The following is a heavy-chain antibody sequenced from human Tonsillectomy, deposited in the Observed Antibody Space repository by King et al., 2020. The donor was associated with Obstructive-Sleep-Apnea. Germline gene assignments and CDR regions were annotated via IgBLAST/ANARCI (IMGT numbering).Heavy chain of an antibody. D-gene: IGHD2-2*01. CDR3: AKDVVPAAPSAYHFDY. CDR1: GFTFDDYA. CDR2: ISWNSGSV. Sequence: VQLVESGGGLVQPGRSLRLSCAASGFTFDDYAMHWVRQAPGEGLEWVSGISWNSGSVGYADSVKGRFTISRDNAKNSLYLQMNSLRAEDTALYYCAKDVVPAAPSAYHFDYWGQGTLVTVSS. J-gene: IGHJ4*02. V-gene: IGHV3-9*01.